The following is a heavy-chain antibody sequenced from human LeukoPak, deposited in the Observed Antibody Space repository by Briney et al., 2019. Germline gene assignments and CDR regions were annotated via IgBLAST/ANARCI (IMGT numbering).Heavy chain of an antibody. D-gene: IGHD3-3*01. J-gene: IGHJ3*02. CDR2: IRYDGSIK. Sequence: GGSLRLSCAASGFTFSSYAMSWVRQAPGKGLEWVAFIRYDGSIKHYADSVKGRFTISRDNSKNTLNLQMNSLRVEDTAVYSCAKVRWEWTRTDAFDIWGQGTMVTVSS. V-gene: IGHV3-30*02. CDR3: AKVRWEWTRTDAFDI. CDR1: GFTFSSYA.